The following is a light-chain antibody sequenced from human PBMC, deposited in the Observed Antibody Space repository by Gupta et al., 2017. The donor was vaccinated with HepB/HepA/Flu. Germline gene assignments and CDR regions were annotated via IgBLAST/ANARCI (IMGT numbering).Light chain of an antibody. Sequence: EIVLTQSPATLSLSPGERATLSCRANQRTGGYLAWYQQKPGQAPRLLIYHVSNRATGIPARFSGSGSGTDFTLTISSLEPEDFAVYYCQQRTYWPFTFGPGTNVDFK. CDR1: QRTGGY. J-gene: IGKJ3*01. CDR2: HVS. CDR3: QQRTYWPFT. V-gene: IGKV3-11*01.